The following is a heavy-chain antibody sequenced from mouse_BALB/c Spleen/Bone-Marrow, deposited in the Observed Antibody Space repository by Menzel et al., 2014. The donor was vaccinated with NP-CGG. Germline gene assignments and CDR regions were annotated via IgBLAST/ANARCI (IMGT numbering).Heavy chain of an antibody. CDR3: ARDRGGLLFDY. J-gene: IGHJ2*01. CDR1: GFTFTDYY. V-gene: IGHV7-3*02. Sequence: EVNVVESGGGLVQPGGSLILSCATSGFTFTDYYMNWVRQPPGKALEWLGFIENKANGYTTEYSASVKGRFTISRDNSQSILYLQMNTLRAEDSATYYCARDRGGLLFDYWGQGTTLTVSS. D-gene: IGHD1-1*01. CDR2: IENKANGYTT.